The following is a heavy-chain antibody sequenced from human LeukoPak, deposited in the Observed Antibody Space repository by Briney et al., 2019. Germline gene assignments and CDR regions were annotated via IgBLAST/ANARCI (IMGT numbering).Heavy chain of an antibody. J-gene: IGHJ4*02. CDR3: ARRIEKTALVDY. D-gene: IGHD5-18*01. CDR1: GGSFSGYY. CDR2: IYLSGGT. V-gene: IGHV4-34*01. Sequence: SETLSLTCAVYGGSFSGYYWSWIRQPPGKGLEWIGEIYLSGGTNYNPSLKSRVTISVDTSKNQFSLKLSSVTAADTAVYYCARRIEKTALVDYWGQGTLVTVSS.